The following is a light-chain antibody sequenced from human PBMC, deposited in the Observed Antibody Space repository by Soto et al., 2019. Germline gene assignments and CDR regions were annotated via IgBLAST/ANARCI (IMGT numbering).Light chain of an antibody. CDR2: HAS. V-gene: IGKV3-15*01. Sequence: EIVMTQSPATLSVSPGERATLSCRASQSVSSNLAWYQQKPGQAPRLLIYHASTRATGIPARFSGSGSGTEFTLTINSLQSEDFAVYYCQQYNKSPLTFGGGTKVEIK. CDR1: QSVSSN. J-gene: IGKJ4*01. CDR3: QQYNKSPLT.